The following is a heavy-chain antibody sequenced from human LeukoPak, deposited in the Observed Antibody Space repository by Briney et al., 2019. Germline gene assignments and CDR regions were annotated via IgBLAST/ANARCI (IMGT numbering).Heavy chain of an antibody. CDR2: IYPGDSDT. CDR1: GYSFTSYW. CDR3: ASLDIVSNWFDP. Sequence: HGESLKISCKGSGYSFTSYWIGWVRQMPGKGLEWMGTIYPGDSDTRYSPSFQGQVTISADKSISTAYLQWSSLKASDTPMYYCASLDIVSNWFDPWGQGTLVTVSS. J-gene: IGHJ5*02. D-gene: IGHD3-9*01. V-gene: IGHV5-51*01.